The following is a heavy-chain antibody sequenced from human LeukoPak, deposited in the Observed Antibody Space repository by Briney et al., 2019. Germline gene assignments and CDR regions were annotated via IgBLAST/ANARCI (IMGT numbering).Heavy chain of an antibody. Sequence: GGSLRLSCAASGFSFNAYWMAWVRQAPGPGLEWVANINPAGSEAFHVDPVKGRFSISRDHAKNLVYLQMNSLGAEDAAVYYCATFGLVAALDLWGQGTLVTVSS. CDR1: GFSFNAYW. J-gene: IGHJ4*02. CDR2: INPAGSEA. D-gene: IGHD5-12*01. V-gene: IGHV3-7*01. CDR3: ATFGLVAALDL.